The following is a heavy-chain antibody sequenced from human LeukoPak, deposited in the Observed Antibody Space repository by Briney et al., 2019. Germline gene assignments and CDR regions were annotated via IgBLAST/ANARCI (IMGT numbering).Heavy chain of an antibody. V-gene: IGHV3-74*01. D-gene: IGHD5-18*01. CDR2: INSDGSST. CDR1: GFTLSSYW. CDR3: ASSGYSEEYYFDY. Sequence: GGSLRLSCVASGFTLSSYWMHWVRQAPGKGLVWVSRINSDGSSTSYADSVKGRFTISRDNAKNTLYLQMNSLRAEDTAVYYCASSGYSEEYYFDYWGQGTLVTVSS. J-gene: IGHJ4*02.